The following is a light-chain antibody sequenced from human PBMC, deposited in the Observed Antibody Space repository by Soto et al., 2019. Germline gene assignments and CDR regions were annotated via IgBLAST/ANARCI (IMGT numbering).Light chain of an antibody. CDR1: QSVSSSY. J-gene: IGKJ1*01. CDR2: GAS. Sequence: EIGLTQSPGTLSLSPGERATLSCRASQSVSSSYLAWFQQKVGQAPRLLIYGASSRATGIPDRFSGSGSGTDFTLTISRLEPEDFAVYYCQQYGSSPPWTFGQGTKVEIK. V-gene: IGKV3-20*01. CDR3: QQYGSSPPWT.